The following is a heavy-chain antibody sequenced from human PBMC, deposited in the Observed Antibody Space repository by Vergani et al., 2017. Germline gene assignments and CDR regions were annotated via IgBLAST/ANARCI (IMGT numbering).Heavy chain of an antibody. CDR3: ARTLSDSRGYYLDY. CDR2: IDWDDDT. CDR1: GFSLTTYVMR. J-gene: IGHJ4*02. V-gene: IGHV2-70*04. D-gene: IGHD3-22*01. Sequence: QVTLKESGPALLKPTQTLTLTSPFSGFSLTTYVMRVSWIRQPPGKALEWLARIDWDDDTNYRTSLRTRLTISKDTFKNKVALTMTNMDPVDTATYYCARTLSDSRGYYLDYWGQGTLVTVSS.